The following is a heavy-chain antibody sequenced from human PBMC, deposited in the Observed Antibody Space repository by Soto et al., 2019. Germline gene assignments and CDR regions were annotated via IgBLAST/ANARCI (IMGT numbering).Heavy chain of an antibody. CDR3: ARDRVGVSSHWFDP. CDR1: GGSISSDY. CDR2: IDNGGNS. Sequence: PSETLSLTCTVSGGSISSDYWSWIRQSPGKGLEWIAYIDNGGNSDYNPSLKSRVIISMDTSKNQFSLKMSSVTAADTAVYYCARDRVGVSSHWFDPWGHGTLVTVSS. V-gene: IGHV4-59*01. J-gene: IGHJ5*02. D-gene: IGHD1-26*01.